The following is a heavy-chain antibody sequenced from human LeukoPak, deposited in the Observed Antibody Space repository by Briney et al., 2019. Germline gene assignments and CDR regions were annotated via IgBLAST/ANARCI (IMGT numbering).Heavy chain of an antibody. J-gene: IGHJ4*02. CDR1: GGSISSSSYY. D-gene: IGHD1-14*01. Sequence: SETLSLTCTVSGGSISSSSYYWGWIRQPPGKGLEWIGSIYYSGSTYYNPSLKSRVTISVDTSKNQFSLKLSSVTAADTAVYYCAREVTGNPYYFDYWGQGTLVTVSS. V-gene: IGHV4-39*07. CDR3: AREVTGNPYYFDY. CDR2: IYYSGST.